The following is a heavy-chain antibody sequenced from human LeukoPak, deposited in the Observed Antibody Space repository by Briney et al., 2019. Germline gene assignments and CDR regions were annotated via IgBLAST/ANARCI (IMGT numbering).Heavy chain of an antibody. V-gene: IGHV3-23*01. CDR2: ISGSGGST. CDR3: AKGEPYYYDIQSSGYYHYMDV. D-gene: IGHD3-22*01. J-gene: IGHJ6*03. CDR1: GFTFSSYA. Sequence: GGSLRLSCAASGFTFSSYAMSWVRQAPGKGLEWVSAISGSGGSTYYADSVKGRFTISRDNSKNTLYLQMNSLRAEDTAVYYCAKGEPYYYDIQSSGYYHYMDVWGKGTTVTVSS.